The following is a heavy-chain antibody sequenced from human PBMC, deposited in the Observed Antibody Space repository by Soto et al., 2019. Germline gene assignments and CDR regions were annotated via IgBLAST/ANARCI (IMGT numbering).Heavy chain of an antibody. J-gene: IGHJ4*02. CDR1: GFTFSNAW. D-gene: IGHD6-19*01. Sequence: EVQLVESGGGLVKPGGSLRLSCAASGFTFSNAWMSWVRQAPGKGLEWVGRIKSKTDGGTTDYAAPVKGRFTTSRDDSKNTLYLQMNSLKPEDTAVYYCSTDAVAVAGAAIDYWGQGTLVTVSS. CDR2: IKSKTDGGTT. V-gene: IGHV3-15*01. CDR3: STDAVAVAGAAIDY.